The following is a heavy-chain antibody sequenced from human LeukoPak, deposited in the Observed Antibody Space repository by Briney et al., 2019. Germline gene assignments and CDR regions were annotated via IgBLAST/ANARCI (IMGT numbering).Heavy chain of an antibody. D-gene: IGHD1-26*01. CDR1: GFTFSSYA. CDR3: AIRKGATSFDY. CDR2: ISGSGGST. V-gene: IGHV3-23*01. Sequence: GGSLRLSCAASGFTFSSYAMSWVRQAPGKGLEWVSAISGSGGSTYYADSVKGRFTISRDSSKNTLYLQMNSLRAEDTAVYYCAIRKGATSFDYWGQGTLVTVSS. J-gene: IGHJ4*02.